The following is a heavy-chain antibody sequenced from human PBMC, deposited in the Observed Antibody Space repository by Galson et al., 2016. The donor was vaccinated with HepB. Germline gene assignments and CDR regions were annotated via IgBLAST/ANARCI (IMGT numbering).Heavy chain of an antibody. CDR2: IGTAGDT. Sequence: SLRLSCAASGFTFSSYDMHWVRQATGKGLERVSTIGTAGDTYYPGSVKGRFTLSRENAKNSLYLQMNSLRAEDTAVYHCAKAFLDIAAAGIDYWGQGTLVTVSS. D-gene: IGHD6-13*01. CDR1: GFTFSSYD. V-gene: IGHV3-13*04. J-gene: IGHJ4*02. CDR3: AKAFLDIAAAGIDY.